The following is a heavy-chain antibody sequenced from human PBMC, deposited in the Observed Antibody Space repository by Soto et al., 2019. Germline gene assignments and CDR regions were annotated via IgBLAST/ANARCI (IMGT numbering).Heavy chain of an antibody. J-gene: IGHJ3*02. CDR2: INADNGDT. Sequence: GDPVKVSCKASGYTFTSDRIHWVRQAPGQSLDWMGWINADNGDTKYSPKFQGRVTITRDMSTSTAYMELSGLRSEDTAVYYCAAELYSGGTCCSFDIWGQGTMVTVS. V-gene: IGHV1-3*01. D-gene: IGHD2-21*01. CDR3: AAELYSGGTCCSFDI. CDR1: GYTFTSDR.